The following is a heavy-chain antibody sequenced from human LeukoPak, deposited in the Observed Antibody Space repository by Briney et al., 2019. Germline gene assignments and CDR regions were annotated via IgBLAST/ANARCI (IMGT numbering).Heavy chain of an antibody. CDR3: ARDRSRAITTIVGDY. J-gene: IGHJ4*02. Sequence: GASVKVSCKASGYTFTGYYMHWVRQAPGQGLEWMGWINPNSGGTNYAQKFQGRVTMTRDTSISTAYMELSRLRSDDTAVYYCARDRSRAITTIVGDYWGQGTLVTVSS. CDR1: GYTFTGYY. D-gene: IGHD3-22*01. V-gene: IGHV1-2*02. CDR2: INPNSGGT.